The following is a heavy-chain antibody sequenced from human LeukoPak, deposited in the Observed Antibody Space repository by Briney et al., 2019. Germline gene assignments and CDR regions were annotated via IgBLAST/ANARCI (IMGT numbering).Heavy chain of an antibody. CDR1: GFTFSSYA. J-gene: IGHJ4*02. CDR2: ISYDGSNK. D-gene: IGHD6-19*01. V-gene: IGHV3-30-3*01. CDR3: ARTPHFGGWYNNDY. Sequence: GGSLRLSCAASGFTFSSYAMHWVRQAPGKGLEWVAVISYDGSNKYYADPVKGRFTISRDNSKNTLYLQMNSLRAEDTAVYYCARTPHFGGWYNNDYWGQGTLVTVSS.